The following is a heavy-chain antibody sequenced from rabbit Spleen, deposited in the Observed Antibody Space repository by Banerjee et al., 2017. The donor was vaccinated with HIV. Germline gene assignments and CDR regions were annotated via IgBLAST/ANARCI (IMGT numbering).Heavy chain of an antibody. D-gene: IGHD5-1*01. V-gene: IGHV1S47*01. Sequence: QEQLVESGGGLVQPGGSLKLSCKASGFDFSSYGVSWVRQAPGKGLEWIGYIDPIFGSTYYASWVNGRFTISRHNAQNTLYLQLNSLTAADTATYFCARDLVAVIGWNFNLWGQGTLVTVS. CDR1: GFDFSSYG. J-gene: IGHJ4*01. CDR2: IDPIFGST. CDR3: ARDLVAVIGWNFNL.